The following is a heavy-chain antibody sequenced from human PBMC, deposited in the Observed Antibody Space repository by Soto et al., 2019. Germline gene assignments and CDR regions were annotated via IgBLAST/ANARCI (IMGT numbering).Heavy chain of an antibody. V-gene: IGHV4-31*03. Sequence: TLSLTCTVSGGSISSGGYHWTWIRQHPGKGLEWIGNIYYSGSTSYNPSLKSRVTISLDTSKNQFSLKLSSVTAADTAVYYCASQGLVGGTLRIFDDWGQGTLVTVSS. CDR3: ASQGLVGGTLRIFDD. CDR1: GGSISSGGYH. J-gene: IGHJ4*02. CDR2: IYYSGST. D-gene: IGHD1-26*01.